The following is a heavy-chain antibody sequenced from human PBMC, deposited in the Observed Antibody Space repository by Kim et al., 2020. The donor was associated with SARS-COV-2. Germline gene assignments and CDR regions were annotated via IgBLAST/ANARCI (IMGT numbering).Heavy chain of an antibody. V-gene: IGHV3-21*01. D-gene: IGHD4-4*01. Sequence: GGSLRLSCAASGFTFSSYSMNWVRQAPGKGLEWVSSISSSSSYIYYADSVKGRFTISRDNAKNSLYLQMNSLRAEDTAVYYCARDFRNSNYAPYYYYGMDVWGQGTTVTVSS. J-gene: IGHJ6*02. CDR2: ISSSSSYI. CDR3: ARDFRNSNYAPYYYYGMDV. CDR1: GFTFSSYS.